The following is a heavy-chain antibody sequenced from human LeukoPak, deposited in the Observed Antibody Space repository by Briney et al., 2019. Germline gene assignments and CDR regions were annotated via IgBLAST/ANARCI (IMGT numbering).Heavy chain of an antibody. D-gene: IGHD3-22*01. CDR2: ISHDGSKK. Sequence: GRSLRLSCAVSGFSFRNYGMHWVRQAPGKGLEWVAVISHDGSKKHYADSVKGRFTISRDNSKNTLYLQMNSLRPEDTAVYYCARDTFLAADYYDSSGYAVGGYWGQGTLVTVSS. CDR3: ARDTFLAADYYDSSGYAVGGY. V-gene: IGHV3-30*03. J-gene: IGHJ4*02. CDR1: GFSFRNYG.